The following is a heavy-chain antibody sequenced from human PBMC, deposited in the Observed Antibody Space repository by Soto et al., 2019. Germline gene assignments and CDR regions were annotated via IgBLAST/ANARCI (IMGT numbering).Heavy chain of an antibody. D-gene: IGHD1-26*01. CDR1: GFTFSSYG. CDR2: ISYDGSNK. CDR3: RGMEVVGATDADY. V-gene: IGHV3-30*03. J-gene: IGHJ4*02. Sequence: VQLVESGGGVVQPGRSLRLSCAASGFTFSSYGMHWVRQAPGKGLEWVAVISYDGSNKYYADFVKGRFTISRDNSKNTLYLQMNSLRAEDTAVYYCRGMEVVGATDADYWGQGTLVTVSS.